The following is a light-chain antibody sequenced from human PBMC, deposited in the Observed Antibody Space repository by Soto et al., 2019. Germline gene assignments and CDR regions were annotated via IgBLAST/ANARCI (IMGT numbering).Light chain of an antibody. CDR2: DVS. CDR1: QGVTTN. CDR3: QQYGSSPIT. J-gene: IGKJ5*01. V-gene: IGKV3-20*01. Sequence: EIVMTQTPATLFVSPGDRAILSCRAGQGVTTNFAWYQQKSGQSPRLLIYDVSHRATGVPDRFSGSGSGTDFTLTISRLEPEDFAVYYCQQYGSSPITFGQGTRLEIK.